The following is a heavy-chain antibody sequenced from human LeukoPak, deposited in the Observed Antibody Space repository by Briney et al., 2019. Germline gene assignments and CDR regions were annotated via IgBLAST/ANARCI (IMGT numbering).Heavy chain of an antibody. CDR1: GFTFSSYS. CDR2: ISSSSSYI. Sequence: PGGSLRISCAASGFTFSSYSMTWVRQAPGKGLEWVSSISSSSSYIYYADSVKGRFTISRDNAKNSLYLQMNSLRAEDTAVYYCARSMYYYDSSGYSFDYWGQGTLVTVSS. CDR3: ARSMYYYDSSGYSFDY. J-gene: IGHJ4*02. V-gene: IGHV3-21*01. D-gene: IGHD3-22*01.